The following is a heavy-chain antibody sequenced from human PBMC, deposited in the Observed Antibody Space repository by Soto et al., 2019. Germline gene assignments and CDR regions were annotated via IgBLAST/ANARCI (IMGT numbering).Heavy chain of an antibody. V-gene: IGHV3-30*18. CDR2: ISYDGSNK. CDR1: GFTFSSYG. D-gene: IGHD6-19*01. J-gene: IGHJ6*01. Sequence: PGVCLRLSCAAAGFTFSSYGMHWVRQAPGKGLEWVAVISYDGSNKYYADSVKGRSTISRDNCKNTLYLQMNSLRAEDTAVYYCAKDPPQSSLSGWYLYYFYNGMDVCGKETTFTVAS. CDR3: AKDPPQSSLSGWYLYYFYNGMDV.